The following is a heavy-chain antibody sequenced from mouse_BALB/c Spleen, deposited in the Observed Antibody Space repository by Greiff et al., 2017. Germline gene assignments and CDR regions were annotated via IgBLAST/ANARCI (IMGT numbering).Heavy chain of an antibody. Sequence: VQLKESGPGLVKPSQSLSLTCTVTGYSITSDYAWNWIRQFPGNKLEWMGYISYSGSTSYNPSLKSRISITRDTSKNQFFLQFNSVTTEDTATYYCARRGRTYAMDYWGQGTSVTVSS. V-gene: IGHV3-2*02. CDR3: ARRGRTYAMDY. CDR2: ISYSGST. CDR1: GYSITSDYA. J-gene: IGHJ4*01.